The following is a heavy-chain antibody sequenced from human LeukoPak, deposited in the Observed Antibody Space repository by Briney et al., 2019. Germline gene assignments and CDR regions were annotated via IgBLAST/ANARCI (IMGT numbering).Heavy chain of an antibody. CDR3: ARDLVGLRTGRGFDP. J-gene: IGHJ5*02. V-gene: IGHV4-34*01. Sequence: SETLSLTCAVYGGSFSGYYWSWIRQPPGKGLEWIGEINHSGSTNYNPSLKSRVTMSVDTSKNQFSLKLSSVTAADTAVYYCARDLVGLRTGRGFDPWGQGTLVTVSS. CDR1: GGSFSGYY. D-gene: IGHD3-10*01. CDR2: INHSGST.